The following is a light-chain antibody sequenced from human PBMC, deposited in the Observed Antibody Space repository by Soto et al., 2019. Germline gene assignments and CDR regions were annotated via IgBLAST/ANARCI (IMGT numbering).Light chain of an antibody. V-gene: IGKV3-20*01. CDR1: QSVSSSF. CDR3: QQYDSSPWT. J-gene: IGKJ1*01. Sequence: EIVLTQSPGTLSLSPGERATLSCRASQSVSSSFLAWYQQKPGQAPRLLIYAASSRATGIPDRFSGSGSGKDFTLTISRLEPEDFAVYYCQQYDSSPWTFGQGTKVEIK. CDR2: AAS.